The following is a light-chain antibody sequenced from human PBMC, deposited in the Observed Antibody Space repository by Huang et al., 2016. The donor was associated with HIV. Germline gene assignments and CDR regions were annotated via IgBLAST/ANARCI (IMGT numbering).Light chain of an antibody. V-gene: IGKV1-39*01. CDR1: QNISKY. J-gene: IGKJ2*01. CDR3: QQSYGIPRT. CDR2: CTS. Sequence: DIQMTQSPSSLSASVGDTVIITCRASQNISKYLHWYQQVPGRAPKLLIYCTSNLQRGVSLMRFSGRASGTDFTLTITSLQPEDAATYFCQQSYGIPRTFGLGT.